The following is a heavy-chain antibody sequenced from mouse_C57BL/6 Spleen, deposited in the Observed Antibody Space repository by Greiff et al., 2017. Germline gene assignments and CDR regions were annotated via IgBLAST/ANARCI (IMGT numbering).Heavy chain of an antibody. V-gene: IGHV8-12*01. CDR1: GFSLSTSGMG. CDR2: IYWDDDK. J-gene: IGHJ1*03. CDR3: ARVLSTVYFDV. Sequence: QVTLKESGPGILQSSQTLSLTCSFSGFSLSTSGMGVSWIRQPSGKGLEWLAHIYWDDDKRYNPSLKSRLTISKDTSRNQVFLKITSVDTADTATYYWARVLSTVYFDVWGTGTTVTVSS. D-gene: IGHD1-1*02.